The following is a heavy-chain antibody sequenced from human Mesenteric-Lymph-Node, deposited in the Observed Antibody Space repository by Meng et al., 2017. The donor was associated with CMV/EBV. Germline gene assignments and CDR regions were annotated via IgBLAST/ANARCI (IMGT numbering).Heavy chain of an antibody. CDR2: IYSGGST. CDR3: ARALDY. CDR1: GFTVSSNY. Sequence: GGSLGLACAASGFTVSSNYMIWVRQAPGKGLEWVSLIYSGGSTYYAGSAKGRFTISRDNSKNTLYLQMNSLRAEDTAVYYCARALDYWGQGTLVTVSS. J-gene: IGHJ4*02. V-gene: IGHV3-53*05.